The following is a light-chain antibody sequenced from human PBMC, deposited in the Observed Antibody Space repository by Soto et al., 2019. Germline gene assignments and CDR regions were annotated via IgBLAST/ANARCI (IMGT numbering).Light chain of an antibody. V-gene: IGLV2-11*01. CDR1: SSDVGDYNY. CDR2: EVS. CDR3: CSYVGTYTVV. Sequence: QSALTQPRSVSGSPGQSVTISCTGTSSDVGDYNYVSWYQQHPGKAPKFIIYEVSKRPSGVPDRFSGSKSGNTASLTISGLQAEDEAYYYCCSYVGTYTVVFGGGTELTVL. J-gene: IGLJ2*01.